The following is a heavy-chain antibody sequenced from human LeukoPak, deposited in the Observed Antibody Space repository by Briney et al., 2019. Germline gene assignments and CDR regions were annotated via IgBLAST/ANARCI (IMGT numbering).Heavy chain of an antibody. CDR2: MTSISGNT. CDR1: GDTFSNNY. CDR3: VRGAKCSGADCDSTKEYVYYFDY. J-gene: IGHJ4*02. D-gene: IGHD6-25*01. Sequence: ASVKVFCKTCGDTFSNNYINWVRRATGQGLEWRRWMTSISGNTGFAQKFQGRVTITRITSISTAYMAMSSLRSDDTAVYYCVRGAKCSGADCDSTKEYVYYFDYWGQGTLVTVSS. V-gene: IGHV1-8*03.